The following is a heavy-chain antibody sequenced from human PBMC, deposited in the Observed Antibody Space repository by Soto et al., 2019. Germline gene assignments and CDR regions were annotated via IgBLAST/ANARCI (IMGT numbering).Heavy chain of an antibody. Sequence: SVKVSCKASGYTFTSYGISWVRQAPGQGLEWMGRIIPILGIANYAQKFQGRVTITADKSTSTAYMELSSLRSEDTAVYYCSRVDPGETSPFDHWGQGTLVTVSS. CDR1: GYTFTSYG. D-gene: IGHD3-10*01. CDR3: SRVDPGETSPFDH. J-gene: IGHJ4*02. CDR2: IIPILGIA. V-gene: IGHV1-69*04.